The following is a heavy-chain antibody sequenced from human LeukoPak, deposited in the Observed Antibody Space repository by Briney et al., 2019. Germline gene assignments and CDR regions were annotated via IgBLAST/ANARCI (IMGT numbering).Heavy chain of an antibody. J-gene: IGHJ3*02. D-gene: IGHD2-2*01. CDR3: ATVPYCSSTSCRRNPDAFDI. Sequence: ASVKVSCKVSGYTLTELSMHWVRQAPGKGLEWMGGFDPEDGETIYAQKFQGRVTMTEDTSTDTAYMELSSLRSEDTAVYYCATVPYCSSTSCRRNPDAFDIWGQGTMVTVSS. CDR2: FDPEDGET. V-gene: IGHV1-24*01. CDR1: GYTLTELS.